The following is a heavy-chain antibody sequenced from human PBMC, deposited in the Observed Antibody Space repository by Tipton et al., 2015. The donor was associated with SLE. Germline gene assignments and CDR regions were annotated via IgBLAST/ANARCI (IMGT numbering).Heavy chain of an antibody. D-gene: IGHD2-15*01. CDR3: ARPQIKDGYYIDK. V-gene: IGHV4-4*07. CDR1: VGPISSYY. J-gene: IGHJ4*02. Sequence: LRHSCTVSVGPISSYYWMWFRQPACEGLECIGRIHTSGCTNYNPSLNSRVTMSVDTSKNQFSLKLSSVTAADTAVYYCARPQIKDGYYIDKWGQGTLVTVAS. CDR2: IHTSGCT.